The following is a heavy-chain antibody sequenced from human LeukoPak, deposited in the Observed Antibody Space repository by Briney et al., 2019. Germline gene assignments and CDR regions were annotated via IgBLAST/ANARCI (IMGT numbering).Heavy chain of an antibody. V-gene: IGHV4-34*01. D-gene: IGHD3-3*02. CDR3: ARVSGPPYY. CDR2: INHSGST. Sequence: SETLSLTCAVSGGSFSGYYWSWIRQPPGKGLEWIGEINHSGSTNYNPSLKSRVTISVDTSKNQFSLKLSSVTAADTAVYYCARVSGPPYYWGQGTLVTVSS. J-gene: IGHJ4*02. CDR1: GGSFSGYY.